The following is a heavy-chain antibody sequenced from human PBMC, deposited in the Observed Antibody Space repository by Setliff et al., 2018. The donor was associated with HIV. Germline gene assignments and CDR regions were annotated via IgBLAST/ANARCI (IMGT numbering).Heavy chain of an antibody. J-gene: IGHJ4*02. D-gene: IGHD6-13*01. V-gene: IGHV4-4*09. CDR2: IYTSRGT. Sequence: PSETLSLTCTVSGGSISGYHWNWLRQTPGKGLEWIGYIYTSRGTNYNHSLRARVIISVDTSNQFSLKLSSVTAADTAVYYCAREGYSSSWYPGRASGNPRNFDYWGQGTLVTVSS. CDR1: GGSISGYH. CDR3: AREGYSSSWYPGRASGNPRNFDY.